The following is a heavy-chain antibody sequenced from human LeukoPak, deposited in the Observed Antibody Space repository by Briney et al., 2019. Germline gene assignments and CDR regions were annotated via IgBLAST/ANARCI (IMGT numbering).Heavy chain of an antibody. J-gene: IGHJ6*02. CDR1: GFTFSSYS. D-gene: IGHD4-17*01. V-gene: IGHV3-21*01. CDR2: ISSSSSYI. CDR3: ARLNDYGDYSSYYYYGMDV. Sequence: GGSLRLSCAASGFTFSSYSMNWVRQAPGKGLEWVSSISSSSSYIYYADSVKGRFTISRDNAKNSLYLQMNSLRAEDTAVYYCARLNDYGDYSSYYYYGMDVWGQGTTVTVSS.